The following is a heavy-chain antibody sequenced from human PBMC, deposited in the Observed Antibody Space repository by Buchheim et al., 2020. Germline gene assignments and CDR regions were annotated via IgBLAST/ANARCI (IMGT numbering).Heavy chain of an antibody. Sequence: QVQLVQSGAEVKKPGASVKVSCKASGYSFIGYYLHWVRQAPGQGLEWMGRINPNSGGTNYAQTLQGRVTLTRDTSINTAYMELSSLRSDDTAVYYCARPKPYCGSDCWNFDSWGQGTL. CDR1: GYSFIGYY. CDR3: ARPKPYCGSDCWNFDS. CDR2: INPNSGGT. J-gene: IGHJ4*02. D-gene: IGHD2-21*01. V-gene: IGHV1-2*06.